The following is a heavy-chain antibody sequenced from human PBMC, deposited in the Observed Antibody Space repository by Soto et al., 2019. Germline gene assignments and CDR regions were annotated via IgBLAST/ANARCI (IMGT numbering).Heavy chain of an antibody. J-gene: IGHJ3*02. CDR2: ISYDGSNK. Sequence: QVQLVESGGGVVQPGRSLRLSCAASGFTFSSYAMHWVRQAPGKGLEWVAVISYDGSNKYYADSVKGRFTISRDNSKNTLYLQMNSMSAEDTAVYYCARTHSGRDSSSWAGAFDIWGQGTMVTVSS. D-gene: IGHD6-13*01. V-gene: IGHV3-30-3*01. CDR3: ARTHSGRDSSSWAGAFDI. CDR1: GFTFSSYA.